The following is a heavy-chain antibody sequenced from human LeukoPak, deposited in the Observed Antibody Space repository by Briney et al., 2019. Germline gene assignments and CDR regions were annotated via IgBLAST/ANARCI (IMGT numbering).Heavy chain of an antibody. D-gene: IGHD1-1*01. CDR3: ARDTRYSPDY. V-gene: IGHV3-23*01. CDR1: GFPFRSYA. CDR2: ITDDEDT. Sequence: GGSLRLSCVASGFPFRSYAMTWVRQTPGKGLESVSVITDDEDTYYADSVKGRFTISRDNAKNTLYLQMNSLRVEDTAVYYCARDTRYSPDYWGQGTLVTVSS. J-gene: IGHJ4*02.